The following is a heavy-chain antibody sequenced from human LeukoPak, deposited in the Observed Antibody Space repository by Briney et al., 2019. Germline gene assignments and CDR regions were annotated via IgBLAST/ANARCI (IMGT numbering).Heavy chain of an antibody. V-gene: IGHV3-23*01. CDR1: GFTFSTYA. CDR3: ARGSSYGRLFDY. J-gene: IGHJ4*02. D-gene: IGHD5-18*01. Sequence: GGSLRLSCAASGFTFSTYAMSWVRQAPGKGLEWVSGISDSGDNTYYADSVKGRFTISRDNAKNSLYLQMNSLRAEDTAVYYCARGSSYGRLFDYWGQGTLVTVSS. CDR2: ISDSGDNT.